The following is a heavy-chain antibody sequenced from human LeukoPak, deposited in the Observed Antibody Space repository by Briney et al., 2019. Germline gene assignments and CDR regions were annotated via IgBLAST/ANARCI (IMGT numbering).Heavy chain of an antibody. Sequence: GASVKVSCKASGYTFTGYYMHWVRQAPGQGLEWMGWINPNSGGTNCRVTMTRDTSISTAYMELSRLRSDDTAVYYCAREAPPYSSSSGWFDPWGRGTLVTVSS. V-gene: IGHV1-2*02. CDR1: GYTFTGYY. CDR3: AREAPPYSSSSGWFDP. D-gene: IGHD6-6*01. J-gene: IGHJ5*02. CDR2: INPNSGGT.